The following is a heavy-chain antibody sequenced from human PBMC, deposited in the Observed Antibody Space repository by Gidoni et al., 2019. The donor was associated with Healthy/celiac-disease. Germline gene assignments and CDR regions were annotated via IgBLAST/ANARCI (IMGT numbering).Heavy chain of an antibody. Sequence: EVQLLESGGGLVQPGGSLRLSCAASGFTFSSYALLWVRQAPGKGLEWVSAISGSGGSTYYADSVKGRFTISRDNSKNTLYLQMNSLRAEDTAVYYCAKDKWDIVVVVAATADAFDIWGQGTMVTVSS. V-gene: IGHV3-23*01. D-gene: IGHD2-15*01. CDR2: ISGSGGST. CDR3: AKDKWDIVVVVAATADAFDI. J-gene: IGHJ3*02. CDR1: GFTFSSYA.